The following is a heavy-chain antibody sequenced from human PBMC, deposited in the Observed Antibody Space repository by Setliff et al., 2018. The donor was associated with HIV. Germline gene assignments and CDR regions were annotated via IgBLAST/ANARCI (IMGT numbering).Heavy chain of an antibody. CDR3: ARLSSAAMWGGGAFDI. CDR1: GYSFTSYT. Sequence: ASVKVSCKASGYSFTSYTIHWVRQAPGQRLEWMGWINAGNGNTKYSQKFRGRVTFTGDTSASIAYMELSGLGFEDTAVYYCARLSSAAMWGGGAFDIWGQGTMVTVSS. J-gene: IGHJ3*02. V-gene: IGHV1-3*01. CDR2: INAGNGNT. D-gene: IGHD2-2*01.